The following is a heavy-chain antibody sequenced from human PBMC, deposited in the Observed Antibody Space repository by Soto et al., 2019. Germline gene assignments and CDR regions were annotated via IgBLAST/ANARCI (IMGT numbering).Heavy chain of an antibody. Sequence: GASVKVSCKASGYTFTGYYMHWVRQAPGQGLEWMGWINPNSGGTNYAQKFQGWVTMTRDTSISTAYMELSRLRSDDTAVYYCARDGGVDPDIVVVPAAVLGGPDSYGMDVWGQGTTVTVSS. J-gene: IGHJ6*02. V-gene: IGHV1-2*04. D-gene: IGHD2-2*01. CDR1: GYTFTGYY. CDR3: ARDGGVDPDIVVVPAAVLGGPDSYGMDV. CDR2: INPNSGGT.